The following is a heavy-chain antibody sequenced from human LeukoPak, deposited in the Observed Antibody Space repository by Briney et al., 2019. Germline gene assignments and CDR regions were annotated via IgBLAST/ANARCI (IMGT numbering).Heavy chain of an antibody. CDR1: GFTFSSYW. CDR3: AKSPMVRGVIIAFDY. V-gene: IGHV3-74*01. Sequence: PGGSLRLSCAASGFTFSSYWMHWVRQAPGKGLVWVSRINSDGSSTYYADSVKGRFTISRDNSKNTLYLQMNSLRAEDTAVYYCAKSPMVRGVIIAFDYWGQGTLVTVSS. D-gene: IGHD3-10*01. J-gene: IGHJ4*02. CDR2: INSDGSST.